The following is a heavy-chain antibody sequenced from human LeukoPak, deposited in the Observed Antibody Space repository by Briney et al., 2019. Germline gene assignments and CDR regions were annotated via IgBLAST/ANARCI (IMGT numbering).Heavy chain of an antibody. CDR2: INHSGST. CDR3: ARGPYGDYALAGLIDAFDI. J-gene: IGHJ3*02. CDR1: GGSFSGYY. Sequence: SETLSLTCAVYGGSFSGYYWSWIRQPPGKGLEWIGEINHSGSTNYNPSLKSRLTISVDTSKNQFSLKLSSVTAADTAVYYCARGPYGDYALAGLIDAFDIWGQGTMVTVSS. D-gene: IGHD4-17*01. V-gene: IGHV4-34*01.